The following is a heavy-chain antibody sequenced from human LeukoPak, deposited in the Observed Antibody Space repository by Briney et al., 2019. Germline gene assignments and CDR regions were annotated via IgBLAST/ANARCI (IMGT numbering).Heavy chain of an antibody. V-gene: IGHV4-34*01. Sequence: SETLSLTCDVFGGSFTDYFWTWIRQPPGKGLEWIGEINDYSGNTNYNPSLNSRVSISLEKSKNQFSLELRSVTAADTAVYYCAGGRIAKIVVVHSFQYGMDVWGQGTAVTVSS. J-gene: IGHJ6*02. D-gene: IGHD3-22*01. CDR1: GGSFTDYF. CDR3: AGGRIAKIVVVHSFQYGMDV. CDR2: INDYSGNT.